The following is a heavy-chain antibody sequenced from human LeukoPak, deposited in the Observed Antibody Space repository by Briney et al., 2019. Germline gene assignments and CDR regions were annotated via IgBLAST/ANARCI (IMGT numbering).Heavy chain of an antibody. D-gene: IGHD4/OR15-4a*01. V-gene: IGHV3-21*01. J-gene: IGHJ4*02. Sequence: GGSLRLSCAASGFTFSSYSMNWVRQAPGKGLEWVSSISSSSSYIYYADSVKGRFTISRDDSRSTLYLHMNSLRVEDTALYYCAREEYDYGLGAFDYWGQGDLVTVSS. CDR2: ISSSSSYI. CDR3: AREEYDYGLGAFDY. CDR1: GFTFSSYS.